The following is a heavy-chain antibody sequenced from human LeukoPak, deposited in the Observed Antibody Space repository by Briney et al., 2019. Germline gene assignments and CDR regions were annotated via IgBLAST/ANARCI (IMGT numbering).Heavy chain of an antibody. CDR1: GFAFSSYA. D-gene: IGHD3-10*01. CDR2: ISGSGSFI. Sequence: GGSLRLSCAASGFAFSSYAMTWVRQAPGKGLEWVSAISGSGSFIYYADSVKGRFTISRDNSKNTLYLQMNSLRAEDTAVYYCARGWFGELGVDYWGQGTLVTVSS. V-gene: IGHV3-23*01. CDR3: ARGWFGELGVDY. J-gene: IGHJ4*02.